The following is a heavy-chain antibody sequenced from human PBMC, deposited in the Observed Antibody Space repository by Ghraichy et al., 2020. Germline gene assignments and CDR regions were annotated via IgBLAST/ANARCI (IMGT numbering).Heavy chain of an antibody. CDR2: IKPDGGAK. V-gene: IGHV3-7*03. Sequence: LSLTCAASGFKFSTSWMGWVRQAPAKGLEWVANIKPDGGAKYYVDSVKGRSTISRDNAENSLYLDINSVRAEDTAVYYCTRDSSWSFFSWGQGTLVTVSS. D-gene: IGHD1-26*01. CDR3: TRDSSWSFFS. J-gene: IGHJ5*02. CDR1: GFKFSTSW.